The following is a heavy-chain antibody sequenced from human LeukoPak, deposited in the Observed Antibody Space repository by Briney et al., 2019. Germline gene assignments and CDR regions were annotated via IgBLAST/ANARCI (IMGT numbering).Heavy chain of an antibody. CDR3: ARGDNLLRFLEVDAFDI. D-gene: IGHD3-3*01. Sequence: SETLSLTCAVYGGSFSAYYWSWIRQPPGEGLEWIGEINHSGSTDYNPSLKTRVTISVDTSKNQFSLNLSSVTAADTAVYYCARGDNLLRFLEVDAFDIWGQGTTVTVSS. J-gene: IGHJ3*02. CDR2: INHSGST. V-gene: IGHV4-34*01. CDR1: GGSFSAYY.